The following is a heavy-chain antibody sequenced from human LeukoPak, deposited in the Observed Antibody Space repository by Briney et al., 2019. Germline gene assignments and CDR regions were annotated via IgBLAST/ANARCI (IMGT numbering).Heavy chain of an antibody. V-gene: IGHV3-33*01. J-gene: IGHJ4*02. Sequence: PGRSLRLSCAASGFTFSSYGMHWVRKAPGKGLEWVTIIWSDGSNKYYADSVKGRFTISRDNSKNTLYLQMNSLRAEDTAVYYCARTPSVYYGSGNYFDYWGQGTLVTVSS. CDR2: IWSDGSNK. CDR3: ARTPSVYYGSGNYFDY. CDR1: GFTFSSYG. D-gene: IGHD3-10*01.